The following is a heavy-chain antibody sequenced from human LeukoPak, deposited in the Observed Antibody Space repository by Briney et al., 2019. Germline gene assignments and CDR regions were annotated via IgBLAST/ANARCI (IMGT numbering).Heavy chain of an antibody. CDR3: ARLYYDSSGYYLYGMDV. Sequence: SVKVSCKASGGTFSSYAISWVRQAPGQGLEWMGGIILIFGTANYAQKFQGRVTITADESTSTAYMELSSLRSEDTAVYYCARLYYDSSGYYLYGMDVWGQGTTVTVSS. CDR2: IILIFGTA. J-gene: IGHJ6*02. V-gene: IGHV1-69*13. CDR1: GGTFSSYA. D-gene: IGHD3-22*01.